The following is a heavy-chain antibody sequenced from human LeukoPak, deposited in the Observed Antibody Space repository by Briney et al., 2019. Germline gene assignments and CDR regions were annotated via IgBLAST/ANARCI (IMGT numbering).Heavy chain of an antibody. CDR1: GGSISSGSYY. Sequence: PSQTLSLTCTVSGGSISSGSYYWNWIRQPAGKGLEWIGRIYTSGSTNYNPSLKSRVTISVDTSKNHFSLKLNFLTTADTAVYYAAKGHTITCGRVSPEFDYWGQGTLVTVSS. CDR2: IYTSGST. D-gene: IGHD3-16*01. CDR3: AKGHTITCGRVSPEFDY. V-gene: IGHV4-61*02. J-gene: IGHJ4*02.